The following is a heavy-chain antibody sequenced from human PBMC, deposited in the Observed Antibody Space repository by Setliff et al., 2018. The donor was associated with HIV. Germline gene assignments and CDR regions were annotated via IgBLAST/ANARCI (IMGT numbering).Heavy chain of an antibody. CDR1: GGSMTNY. V-gene: IGHV4-4*09. CDR2: IHTSGST. D-gene: IGHD2-8*01. Sequence: SETLSLTCTVSGGSMTNYWSWIRQPPGKGLEFIGHIHTSGSTIYNPSLKSRLTITIDTSRNQFSLKLTSVTAADTAVYYCARRGRDGVLIVFATGFGPWGQGTLVTVSS. CDR3: ARRGRDGVLIVFATGFGP. J-gene: IGHJ5*02.